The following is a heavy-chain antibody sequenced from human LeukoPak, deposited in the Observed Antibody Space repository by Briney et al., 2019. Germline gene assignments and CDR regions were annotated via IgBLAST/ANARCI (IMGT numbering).Heavy chain of an antibody. CDR1: GYTFISYG. D-gene: IGHD6-19*01. CDR2: ISGYNGDT. Sequence: ASVKVYCKASGYTFISYGISWGRQGPGQGLEWMGWISGYNGDTKYAQKLQGRVTMTTDTSTSTAYMELRSLTSDDTAVYFCARDHSSGWFRHAFDIWGQGTKVTVSS. V-gene: IGHV1-18*04. CDR3: ARDHSSGWFRHAFDI. J-gene: IGHJ3*02.